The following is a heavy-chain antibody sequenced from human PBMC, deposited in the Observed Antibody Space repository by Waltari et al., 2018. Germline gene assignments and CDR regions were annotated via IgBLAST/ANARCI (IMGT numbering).Heavy chain of an antibody. CDR1: HLFFKIFT. CDR3: AGDDPRWYPDAFDF. D-gene: IGHD2-15*01. J-gene: IGHJ3*01. Sequence: QVQLVESGGGMVQPGKSLRLSCAAAHLFFKIFTVHWVRQAPGKGIEWVALISNDGTDKKYADSVRGRFTISRDSSAKTVYLRMDSLRPDDTALYFCAGDDPRWYPDAFDFWGQGTVVTVSS. V-gene: IGHV3-30*01. CDR2: ISNDGTDK.